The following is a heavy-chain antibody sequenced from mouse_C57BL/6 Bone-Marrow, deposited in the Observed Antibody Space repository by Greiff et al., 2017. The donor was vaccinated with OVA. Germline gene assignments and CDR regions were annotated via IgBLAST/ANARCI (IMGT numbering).Heavy chain of an antibody. Sequence: DVKLVESGGDLVKPGGSLKLSCAASGFTFSSYGMSWVRQTPDKRLEWVATISSGGSYTYYPDSVKGRFTISRDNAKNTLYLQMSSLKSEDTAMYYCARGYGSSPFAYWGQGTLVTVSA. J-gene: IGHJ3*01. CDR3: ARGYGSSPFAY. CDR1: GFTFSSYG. V-gene: IGHV5-6*02. D-gene: IGHD1-1*01. CDR2: ISSGGSYT.